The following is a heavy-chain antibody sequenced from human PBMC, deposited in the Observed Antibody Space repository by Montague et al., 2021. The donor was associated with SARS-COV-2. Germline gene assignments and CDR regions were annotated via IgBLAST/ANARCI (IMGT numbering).Heavy chain of an antibody. CDR2: INHSGST. D-gene: IGHD4-11*01. J-gene: IGHJ6*02. Sequence: SETRSLTCAVYGGSFSGYYWTWIRQSPRKGLGWIGKINHSGSTNYNPSLKSRVTISVDTSKNQFSLKLSSVTAADTAVYYCACGEITTRGLIYYYGMDVWGQGTTVTVSS. CDR3: ACGEITTRGLIYYYGMDV. V-gene: IGHV4-34*01. CDR1: GGSFSGYY.